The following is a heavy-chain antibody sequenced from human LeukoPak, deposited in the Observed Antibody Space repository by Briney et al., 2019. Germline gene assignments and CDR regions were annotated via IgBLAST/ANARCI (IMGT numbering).Heavy chain of an antibody. J-gene: IGHJ4*02. CDR2: IKQDGSEK. V-gene: IGHV3-7*01. Sequence: GGSLRLSCAASGFTFSNYWMSWVRQAPGKGLEWVANIKQDGSEKSYVGSVKGRFTISRDNAKNSLYLQMNRLSAEDTAVYYCAREAYWGQGTLVTVSS. CDR3: AREAY. CDR1: GFTFSNYW.